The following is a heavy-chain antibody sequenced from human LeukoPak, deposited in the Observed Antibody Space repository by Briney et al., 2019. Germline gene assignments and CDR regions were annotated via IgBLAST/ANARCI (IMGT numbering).Heavy chain of an antibody. CDR3: VRGSGTYSPFDY. V-gene: IGHV3-23*01. CDR2: ISGSGGST. D-gene: IGHD3-10*01. Sequence: PGGSLRLSCAASGFTFSSYVMSWVRQAPGKGLEWVSAISGSGGSTYYADSVKGRFTISRDNSKNTLYLQMNSLRAEDTAVYYCVRGSGTYSPFDYWGQGTLVTISS. J-gene: IGHJ4*02. CDR1: GFTFSSYV.